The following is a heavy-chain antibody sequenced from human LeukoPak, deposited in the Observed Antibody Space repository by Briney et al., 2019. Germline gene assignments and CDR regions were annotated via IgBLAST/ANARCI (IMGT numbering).Heavy chain of an antibody. CDR3: ARDSKRIAAAGTNFHAFDI. CDR2: INPNSGGT. J-gene: IGHJ3*02. CDR1: GYTFTGYY. V-gene: IGHV1-2*02. Sequence: ASVKVSCKASGYTFTGYYMHWVRQAPGQGLEWMGWINPNSGGTNYAQKFQGRVTMTRDTSISTAYMELSRLRSDDTAVYYCARDSKRIAAAGTNFHAFDIWGQGTMVTVSS. D-gene: IGHD6-13*01.